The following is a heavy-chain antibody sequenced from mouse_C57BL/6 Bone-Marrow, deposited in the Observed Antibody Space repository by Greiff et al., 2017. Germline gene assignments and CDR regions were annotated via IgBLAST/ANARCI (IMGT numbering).Heavy chain of an antibody. J-gene: IGHJ2*01. D-gene: IGHD4-1*01. CDR1: GFTFSSYG. CDR3: ARRGYWDYY. V-gene: IGHV5-6*02. CDR2: ISSGGSYT. Sequence: EVMLVESGGDLVKPGGSLKLSCAASGFTFSSYGMSWVRQTPDKRLEWVATISSGGSYTYYPDRVKGRFTISIDNAKSTLYLQMSSLKSEDSAMYCCARRGYWDYYWGQGTALTVTS.